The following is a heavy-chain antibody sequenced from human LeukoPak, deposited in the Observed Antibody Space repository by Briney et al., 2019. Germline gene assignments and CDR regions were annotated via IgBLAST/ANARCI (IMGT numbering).Heavy chain of an antibody. CDR1: GFTFSSYA. D-gene: IGHD3-9*01. CDR3: AKDRSYYDILTGYSHTPYYGMDV. J-gene: IGHJ6*02. Sequence: GSLRLSSAASGFTFSSYAMSWVRPAPGKGLEWVPAISGSGGSTYYADSVKGRFTISRDNSKNTLYLQMNSLRAEDTAVYYCAKDRSYYDILTGYSHTPYYGMDVWGQGTTVTVSS. CDR2: ISGSGGST. V-gene: IGHV3-23*01.